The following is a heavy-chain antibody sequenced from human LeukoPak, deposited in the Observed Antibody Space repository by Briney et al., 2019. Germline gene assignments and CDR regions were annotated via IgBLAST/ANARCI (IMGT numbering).Heavy chain of an antibody. CDR1: GFTVGTNY. Sequence: GGSLRLSCAASGFTVGTNYMSWVRQAPGKGLEWVSVLYSGGSTYYADSVKGRFTISGDNSKNTLYLQMNSLRAEDTAVYYCARSRVVDGGFPGWFDSWGQGTLVTVSS. CDR3: ARSRVVDGGFPGWFDS. D-gene: IGHD6-6*01. V-gene: IGHV3-66*01. CDR2: LYSGGST. J-gene: IGHJ5*01.